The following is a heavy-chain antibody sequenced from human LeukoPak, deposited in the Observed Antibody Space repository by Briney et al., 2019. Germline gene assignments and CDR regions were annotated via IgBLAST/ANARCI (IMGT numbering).Heavy chain of an antibody. D-gene: IGHD2-2*01. J-gene: IGHJ4*02. CDR3: ARELYCSSTSCYLIDY. CDR2: ISAYNGNT. CDR1: GYTFTSYG. V-gene: IGHV1-18*01. Sequence: ASVKVSCKASGYTFTSYGISWVRQAPGQGLEWMGCISAYNGNTNYAQKLQGRVTMTTDTSTSTAYMELRSLRSDDTAVYYCARELYCSSTSCYLIDYWGQGTLVTVSS.